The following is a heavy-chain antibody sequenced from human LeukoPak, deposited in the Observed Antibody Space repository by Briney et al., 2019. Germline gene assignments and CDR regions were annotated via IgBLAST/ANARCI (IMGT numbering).Heavy chain of an antibody. Sequence: GESLKISCKGSGYSFTSYWIGWVRPMPGKGLEWMGIIYPGDSDTRYSPSFQGQVTISADKSISTAYLQWSSLKASDTAMYYCARQGYSSGWYTSHLDVKQGRLFDYWGQGTLVTVSS. CDR1: GYSFTSYW. V-gene: IGHV5-51*01. J-gene: IGHJ4*02. CDR3: ARQGYSSGWYTSHLDVKQGRLFDY. D-gene: IGHD6-19*01. CDR2: IYPGDSDT.